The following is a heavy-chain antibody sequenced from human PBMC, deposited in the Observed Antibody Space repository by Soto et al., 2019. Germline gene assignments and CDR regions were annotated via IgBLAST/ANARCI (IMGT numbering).Heavy chain of an antibody. CDR3: VRGWPHPDN. J-gene: IGHJ4*02. D-gene: IGHD2-15*01. CDR1: GFTLDAFG. CDR2: ISNFGGVT. V-gene: IGHV3-23*01. Sequence: EVQLLASGGGLVQPGGSLRLSCAASGFTLDAFGMSWVRQVPGKGLEWVSSISNFGGVTYYADSVKGRFTISRDNPKNVPYLQMHGLRVEDMAPYYCVRGWPHPDNWSQGILVTVAS.